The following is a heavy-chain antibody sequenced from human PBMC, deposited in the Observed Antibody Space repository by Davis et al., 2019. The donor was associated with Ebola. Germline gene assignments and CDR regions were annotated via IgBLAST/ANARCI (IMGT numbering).Heavy chain of an antibody. J-gene: IGHJ4*02. V-gene: IGHV1-46*02. CDR1: GGTFNSYA. Sequence: ASVKVSCKASGGTFNSYAINWVRQAPGQGLEWMGIINPSGGITIYAQKFQGRVTMTRDTSTGTVYMELSSLRSEDTAVYYCAGVGSRDYFDYWGQGTQVTVSS. CDR3: AGVGSRDYFDY. D-gene: IGHD2-2*03. CDR2: INPSGGIT.